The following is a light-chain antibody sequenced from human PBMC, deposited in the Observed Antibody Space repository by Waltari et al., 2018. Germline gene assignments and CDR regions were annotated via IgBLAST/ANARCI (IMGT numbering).Light chain of an antibody. CDR1: QGITNS. J-gene: IGKJ4*01. Sequence: IQMTQPPSPLSASVGDRVPITCRASQGITNSLAWFQKKPGEAPRSLIYAASTLQSGVPSRFSGSGSGTDFTLTISSLQPEDSATYYCQQLKSYPLTFGGGTKVEI. V-gene: IGKV1-16*01. CDR3: QQLKSYPLT. CDR2: AAS.